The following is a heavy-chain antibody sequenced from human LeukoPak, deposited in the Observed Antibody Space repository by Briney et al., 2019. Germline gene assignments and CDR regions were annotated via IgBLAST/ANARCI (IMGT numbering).Heavy chain of an antibody. CDR3: ARGLGVIVNYYYYMDV. CDR2: INPNSGGT. CDR1: GYTFTGYY. D-gene: IGHD3-16*02. J-gene: IGHJ6*03. V-gene: IGHV1-2*02. Sequence: ASVKVSCKASGYTFTGYYMHWVRQAPGQGLEWMGWINPNSGGTNYAQKFQGRVTMTRNTSISTAYMELSSLRSEDTAVYYCARGLGVIVNYYYYMDVWGKGTTVTVSS.